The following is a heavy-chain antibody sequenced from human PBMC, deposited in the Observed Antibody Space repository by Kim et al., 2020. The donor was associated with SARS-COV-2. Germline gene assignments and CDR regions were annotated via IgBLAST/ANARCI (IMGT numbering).Heavy chain of an antibody. CDR2: INHSGST. CDR1: GGSFSGYY. CDR3: ASRGREGDYYYYGMDV. V-gene: IGHV4-34*01. D-gene: IGHD3-10*01. J-gene: IGHJ6*02. Sequence: SETLSLTCAVYGGSFSGYYWSWIRQPPGKGLEWIGEINHSGSTNYNPSLKSRVTISVDTSKNQFSLKLSSVTAADTAVYYCASRGREGDYYYYGMDVWGQGTTVTVSS.